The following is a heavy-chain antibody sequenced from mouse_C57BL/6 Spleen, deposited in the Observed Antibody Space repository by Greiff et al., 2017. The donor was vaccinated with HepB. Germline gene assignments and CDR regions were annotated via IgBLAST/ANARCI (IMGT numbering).Heavy chain of an antibody. CDR3: TRDDYGSPFAY. CDR2: ISSGGDYI. J-gene: IGHJ3*01. CDR1: GFTFSSYA. D-gene: IGHD1-1*01. V-gene: IGHV5-9-1*02. Sequence: EVQLQESGEGLVKPGGSLKLSCAASGFTFSSYAMSWVRQTPEKRLEWVAYISSGGDYIYYADTVKGRFTISRDNARNTLYLQMSSLKSEDTAMYYCTRDDYGSPFAYWGQGTLVTVSA.